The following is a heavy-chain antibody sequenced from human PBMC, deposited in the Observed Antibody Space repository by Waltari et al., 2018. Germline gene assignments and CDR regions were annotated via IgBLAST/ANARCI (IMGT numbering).Heavy chain of an antibody. CDR1: GFTFGDYA. J-gene: IGHJ4*02. V-gene: IGHV3-49*04. D-gene: IGHD1-26*01. Sequence: EVQLVESGGGLVQPGRSLRLSCTASGFTFGDYAMSWVRQAPGKGMAWVGFIRSKAYGGTTEYAASVKGRCTSSRDDSKSIAYLQMNSLKTEDTAVYYCTRDSGIVGATYIDYWGQGTLVTVSS. CDR2: IRSKAYGGTT. CDR3: TRDSGIVGATYIDY.